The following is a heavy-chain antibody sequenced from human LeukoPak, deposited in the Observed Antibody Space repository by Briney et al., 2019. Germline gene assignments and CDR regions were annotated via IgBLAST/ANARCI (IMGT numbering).Heavy chain of an antibody. CDR1: GFTFSNYG. CDR3: AKDRGIISDY. J-gene: IGHJ4*02. CDR2: ISGSGDST. Sequence: GGSLRLSCAASGFTFSNYGMSWVRQAPGRGLEWVSSISGSGDSTYYADSVKGRFTISRDNSKNTLYLQMNSLRAEDTAVYYCAKDRGIISDYWGQGTLVTVSS. V-gene: IGHV3-23*01. D-gene: IGHD3-10*01.